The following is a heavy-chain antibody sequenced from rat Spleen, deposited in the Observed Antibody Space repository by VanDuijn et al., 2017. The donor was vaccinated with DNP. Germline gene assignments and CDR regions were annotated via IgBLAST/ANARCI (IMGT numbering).Heavy chain of an antibody. CDR3: ATDQGTITAPFDS. CDR1: VFIFNDYG. Sequence: EVQLVESGGVLVQPGSSLKPSCAASVFIFNDYGLAWVRQTPKKGLEWVATISTGGGTLYYRDSVKGRFTISSDDAKSTLYLQMDSLRSEDTATYYCATDQGTITAPFDSWGPGVMVTVSS. J-gene: IGHJ2*01. V-gene: IGHV5-25*01. D-gene: IGHD1-2*01. CDR2: ISTGGGTL.